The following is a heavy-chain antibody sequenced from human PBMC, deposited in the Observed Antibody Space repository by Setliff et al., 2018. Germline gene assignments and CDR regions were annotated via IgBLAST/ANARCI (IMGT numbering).Heavy chain of an antibody. Sequence: GGSLRLSCSTSGFTFSNYWMSWVRQAPGKGLEWVANIKQDGSEKYYADSVKGRFTISRDNAKNSLYLQMNSLRAEDTAVYYCARDDGWNDGYNPLDYWGQGTLVTVSS. V-gene: IGHV3-7*01. J-gene: IGHJ4*02. CDR1: GFTFSNYW. D-gene: IGHD1-1*01. CDR2: IKQDGSEK. CDR3: ARDDGWNDGYNPLDY.